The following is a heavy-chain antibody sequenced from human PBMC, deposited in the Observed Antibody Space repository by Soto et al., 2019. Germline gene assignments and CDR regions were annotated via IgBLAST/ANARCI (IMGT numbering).Heavy chain of an antibody. CDR3: ARGGSNRFGL. Sequence: EELLVESGGGLVQPGGSLRVSCAASGFRFSGHWMSWVRQAPGKGLEWVAGIKEDGSERKYVDSAKGRFTISRDNAKKSLYLQMNSLRVEDTAVYYCARGGSNRFGLWGQGTLVTVSS. J-gene: IGHJ4*02. V-gene: IGHV3-7*04. CDR1: GFRFSGHW. CDR2: IKEDGSER. D-gene: IGHD6-13*01.